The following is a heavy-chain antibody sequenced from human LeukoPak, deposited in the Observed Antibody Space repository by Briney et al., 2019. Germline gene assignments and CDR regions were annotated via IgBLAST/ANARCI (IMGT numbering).Heavy chain of an antibody. Sequence: GESLKISCKGSGYSFTSYWIGWVRQMPGKGLEWMGIIYPDDSDTTYSPSFQGQVTISVDKSINTAYLQWSSLKASDTAVYYCARPGSPGSIVLDYWGQGTLVTVSS. J-gene: IGHJ4*02. D-gene: IGHD3-10*01. CDR3: ARPGSPGSIVLDY. V-gene: IGHV5-51*01. CDR2: IYPDDSDT. CDR1: GYSFTSYW.